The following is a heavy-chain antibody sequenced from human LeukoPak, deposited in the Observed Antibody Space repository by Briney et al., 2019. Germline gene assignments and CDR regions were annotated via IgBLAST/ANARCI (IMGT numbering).Heavy chain of an antibody. V-gene: IGHV3-33*01. CDR3: ARVRYFDWLDGMDV. CDR2: IWYDGSNK. D-gene: IGHD3-9*01. J-gene: IGHJ6*02. Sequence: PGGSLRLSCAASGFTFSSYGMHWVRQAPGKGLEWVAVIWYDGSNKYYADSVKGRFTISRDNSKNTLYLQMNSLRAEDTAVYYCARVRYFDWLDGMDVWGQGTTVTVSS. CDR1: GFTFSSYG.